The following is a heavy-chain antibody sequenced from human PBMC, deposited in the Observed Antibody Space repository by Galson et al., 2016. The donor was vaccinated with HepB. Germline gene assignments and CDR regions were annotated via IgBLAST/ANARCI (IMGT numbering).Heavy chain of an antibody. Sequence: SLRLSCAASGFTFSTYAMSWVRQAPGKGLEWVGRIKTKAEGGTTDYATPVKGRFTISRDDSQNTVYLQMNSLQMDDAAVYYCGLSVGSHYGYWGQGTLVTVSS. CDR3: GLSVGSHYGY. CDR2: IKTKAEGGTT. CDR1: GFTFSTYA. D-gene: IGHD1-26*01. V-gene: IGHV3-15*01. J-gene: IGHJ4*02.